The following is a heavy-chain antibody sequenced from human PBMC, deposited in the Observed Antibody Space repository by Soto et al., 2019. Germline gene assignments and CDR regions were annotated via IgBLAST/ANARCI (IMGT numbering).Heavy chain of an antibody. V-gene: IGHV3-48*02. CDR2: ISSSSSTI. Sequence: EVQLVESGGGLVQPGGSLRLSCAASGFTFSSYSMNWVRQAPGKGLEWVSYISSSSSTIYYADSVKGRFTISRDNAKNSLYLQMNSQRDEDTAVYYCARSGDSYDSSGYYYWGQGTLVTVSS. CDR1: GFTFSSYS. J-gene: IGHJ4*02. D-gene: IGHD3-22*01. CDR3: ARSGDSYDSSGYYY.